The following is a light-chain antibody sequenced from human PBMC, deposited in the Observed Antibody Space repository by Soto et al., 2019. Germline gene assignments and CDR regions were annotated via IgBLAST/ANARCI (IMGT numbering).Light chain of an antibody. V-gene: IGKV3-15*01. Sequence: EIVVTQSPAKLSVSPGERATLSCRARQSVSSSYLAWYQQKPGQAPRLLIYGASSRATGIPARFSGSGSGTEFTLTINSLQSEDFAVYYCQQYQNLWTFGQGTKVDIK. CDR3: QQYQNLWT. CDR2: GAS. J-gene: IGKJ1*01. CDR1: QSVSSSY.